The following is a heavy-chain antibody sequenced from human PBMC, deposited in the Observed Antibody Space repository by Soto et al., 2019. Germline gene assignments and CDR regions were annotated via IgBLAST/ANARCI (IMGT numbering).Heavy chain of an antibody. V-gene: IGHV1-18*01. J-gene: IGHJ6*02. D-gene: IGHD4-17*01. Sequence: QVQLVQSGAEVKKPGASVKVSCKASGYTFTSYGISWVRQAPGQGLEWMGWISAYNGNTNYAQKLQGRVPMTTDTSMSTAYMELRSLRADDTAVYYCARDSGPTVTNYYYYGMDVWGQGTTVTVSS. CDR1: GYTFTSYG. CDR2: ISAYNGNT. CDR3: ARDSGPTVTNYYYYGMDV.